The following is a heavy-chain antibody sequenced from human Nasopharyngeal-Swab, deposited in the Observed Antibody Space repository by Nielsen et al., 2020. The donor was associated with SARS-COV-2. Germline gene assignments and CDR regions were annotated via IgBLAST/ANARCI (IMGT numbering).Heavy chain of an antibody. D-gene: IGHD2-2*01. V-gene: IGHV4-34*01. Sequence: RQAAGKGLEWIGVVSQGGGTNYNPSLKNRVSIAVATSKNQFSLKLSSVTAAETAVYYCARGGAGVVPSPVLGLGPYYSYYYMDVWGKGTTVTVSS. CDR2: VSQGGGT. J-gene: IGHJ6*03. CDR3: ARGGAGVVPSPVLGLGPYYSYYYMDV.